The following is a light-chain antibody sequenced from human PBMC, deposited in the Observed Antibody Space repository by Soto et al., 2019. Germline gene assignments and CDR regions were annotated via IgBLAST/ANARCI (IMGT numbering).Light chain of an antibody. CDR1: SSDVGGYNH. Sequence: QSVLTQPASVSGSPGQSITISCKGTSSDVGGYNHVSWYQQHPGKDPKLMIYEVSNRPSGVSNRFSGSKSGNTASLTISGLQAEDEADYYCTSYTSRATYVFGSGTKLTVL. J-gene: IGLJ1*01. CDR2: EVS. V-gene: IGLV2-14*01. CDR3: TSYTSRATYV.